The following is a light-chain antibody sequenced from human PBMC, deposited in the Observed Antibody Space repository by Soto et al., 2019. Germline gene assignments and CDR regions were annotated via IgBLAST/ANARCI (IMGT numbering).Light chain of an antibody. CDR3: QQSYSTPLT. V-gene: IGKV1-39*01. Sequence: DIQMTQSPSSLSASVGDRVTITCRASQSIDYYLNWYHQKAGKAPKLLIYGASSLSVGVQSRFSGSGSGTEFTLTISSLQPEDFATYYCQQSYSTPLTFGGGTRVEI. CDR2: GAS. CDR1: QSIDYY. J-gene: IGKJ4*01.